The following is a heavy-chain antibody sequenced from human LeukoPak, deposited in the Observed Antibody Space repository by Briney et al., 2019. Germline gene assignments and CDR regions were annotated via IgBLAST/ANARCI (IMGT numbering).Heavy chain of an antibody. Sequence: PGRCPRPSCAASGFSFSITTTGCVSPAPRNWIELVTAISDGGGSASSGTTYYVDSVKGRFTISRDNAKNTLSLQMNSLRADDTAVYFCAVPQWELLNWGQGNLVTVSS. J-gene: IGHJ4*02. V-gene: IGHV3-23*01. D-gene: IGHD1-26*01. CDR2: ISDGGGSASSGTT. CDR1: GFSFSITT. CDR3: AVPQWELLN.